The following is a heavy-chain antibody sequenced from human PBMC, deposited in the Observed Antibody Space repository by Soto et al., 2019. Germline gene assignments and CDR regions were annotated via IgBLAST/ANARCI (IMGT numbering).Heavy chain of an antibody. CDR3: AKRDGAAAAGIDY. Sequence: EVQLLESGGGLVQPGASLRLSCAASGFSFSLYAMTWVRQAPGKGLEWVSTISGTGSTYYADSVKGRFTISRDNSKATVYLQINNLRAEDTAVYYCAKRDGAAAAGIDYWGQGNLVTVSS. V-gene: IGHV3-23*01. D-gene: IGHD6-13*01. CDR1: GFSFSLYA. J-gene: IGHJ4*02. CDR2: ISGTGST.